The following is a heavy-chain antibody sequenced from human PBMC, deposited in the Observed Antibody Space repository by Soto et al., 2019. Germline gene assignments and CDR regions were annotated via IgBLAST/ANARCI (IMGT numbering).Heavy chain of an antibody. J-gene: IGHJ5*02. D-gene: IGHD3-3*01. V-gene: IGHV3-23*01. Sequence: EVQLLESGGGLVQPGGSLRLSCAASGFTFSSYAMSWVRQAPGKGLEWVSAISGSGGSTYYADSVKGRFTISRDNSKNTLYLQMNSLRADDTAVYYCATQVEELRFLEWIDPWGHGTLVTVSS. CDR3: ATQVEELRFLEWIDP. CDR2: ISGSGGST. CDR1: GFTFSSYA.